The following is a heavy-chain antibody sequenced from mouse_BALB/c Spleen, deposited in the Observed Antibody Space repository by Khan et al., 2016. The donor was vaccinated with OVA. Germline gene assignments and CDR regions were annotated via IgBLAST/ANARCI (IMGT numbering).Heavy chain of an antibody. J-gene: IGHJ3*01. CDR2: IDPSTGYA. D-gene: IGHD1-3*01. CDR1: GYSFITYW. Sequence: QVQLQQSGAELAKPGASLKMSCTASGYSFITYWIHWVKQRPGQGLEWIGYIDPSTGYAESNQKLTDKATLTADKSSSTAYMQLTSLTSEDSAVYYCARRGLNGIFVYWGQGTLVTVSA. V-gene: IGHV1-7*01. CDR3: ARRGLNGIFVY.